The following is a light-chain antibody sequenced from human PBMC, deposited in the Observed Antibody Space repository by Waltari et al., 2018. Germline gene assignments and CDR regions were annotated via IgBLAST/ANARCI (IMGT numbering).Light chain of an antibody. CDR2: DVS. CDR3: SSYISSDTLEL. V-gene: IGLV2-14*03. CDR1: SRDVGGYNY. Sequence: QSVLTQPASVSGSPGQSLTIPCTGTSRDVGGYNYVSWHQQHAGTAPQLIIFDVSKRPSGFSSRFSGSKSGNTASLTISGLQAQDEADYYCSSYISSDTLELFGGGTSLTVL. J-gene: IGLJ2*01.